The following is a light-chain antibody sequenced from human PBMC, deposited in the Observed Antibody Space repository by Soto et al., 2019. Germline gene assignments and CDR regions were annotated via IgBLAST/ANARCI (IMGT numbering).Light chain of an antibody. J-gene: IGKJ1*01. V-gene: IGKV3-15*01. Sequence: ELVMTQSPATLTVSPGQRATLSCRASQSAGTNLAWYQQKPGQAPRLLIHGAFTRATGIPARFSGSASGTDFTLTISRLEPEDFAVYYCQQYGSSGTFGQGTKVDI. CDR1: QSAGTN. CDR3: QQYGSSGT. CDR2: GAF.